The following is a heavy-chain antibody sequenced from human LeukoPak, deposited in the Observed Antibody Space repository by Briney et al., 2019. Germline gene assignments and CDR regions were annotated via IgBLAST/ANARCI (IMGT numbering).Heavy chain of an antibody. CDR1: GGSISSGGYY. D-gene: IGHD2-2*01. J-gene: IGHJ5*02. CDR3: ARSPVVVPAAMPQNWFDP. Sequence: SQTLSLTCTVSGGSISSGGYYWSWIRQHPGKGLEWIGYIYYSGSTYYNPSLKSRVTISVDTSKNQFSLKLSSVTAADTAVYYCARSPVVVPAAMPQNWFDPWGQGTLVTVSS. V-gene: IGHV4-31*03. CDR2: IYYSGST.